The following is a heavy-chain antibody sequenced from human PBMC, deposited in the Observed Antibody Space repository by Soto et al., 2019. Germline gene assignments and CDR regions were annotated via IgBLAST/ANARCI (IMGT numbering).Heavy chain of an antibody. V-gene: IGHV4-4*07. J-gene: IGHJ3*02. CDR3: ARGPSTSSIGTFDI. CDR1: GGSISSFY. CDR2: IYRNGYT. Sequence: QVQLQESGPGLVKPSETLSLSCSVSGGSISSFYWNWIRQPAGKGLEWIGRIYRNGYTDYSPSLNGRVTMSVDTSKHQFSLQLSSVTAADTARYYCARGPSTSSIGTFDIWGQGTMVTVSS. D-gene: IGHD6-6*01.